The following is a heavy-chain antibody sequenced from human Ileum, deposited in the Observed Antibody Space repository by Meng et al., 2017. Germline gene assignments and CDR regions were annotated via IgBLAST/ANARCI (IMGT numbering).Heavy chain of an antibody. V-gene: IGHV3-7*01. CDR2: IKPDGSAK. CDR3: ARAGQMDY. J-gene: IGHJ4*02. Sequence: GGSLKISCAASGFSFSTYWMTWARQAPGKGPEWVANIKPDGSAKYSADSVQGRFTISRDNARNSLYLQMNTLRAEDTAVYYCARAGQMDYWGQGTLVTVSS. CDR1: GFSFSTYW. D-gene: IGHD5-24*01.